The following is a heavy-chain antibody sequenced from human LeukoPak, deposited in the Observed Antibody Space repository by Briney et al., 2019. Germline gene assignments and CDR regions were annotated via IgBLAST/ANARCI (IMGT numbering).Heavy chain of an antibody. D-gene: IGHD1-26*01. Sequence: SQTLSLTCALSGDIFSSNSAAWNWVRQSRSRGLEWLGRTYYRSKLYNDYAISVKSRITINPDTSKNQFSLQLNSVTPEDTAVYYCARIVGATQDYWGQGTLVTVSS. CDR1: GDIFSSNSAA. CDR3: ARIVGATQDY. V-gene: IGHV6-1*01. J-gene: IGHJ4*02. CDR2: TYYRSKLYN.